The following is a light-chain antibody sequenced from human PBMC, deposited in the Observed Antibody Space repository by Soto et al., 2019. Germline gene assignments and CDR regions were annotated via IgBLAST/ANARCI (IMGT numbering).Light chain of an antibody. J-gene: IGKJ1*01. CDR3: QQYGSSGT. Sequence: EIVMTQSPATLSVSPGETTILSCRASQSINSDVAWYQQKVGQTPRLLIHGASTRATGIAARFGGSGSVTDFTLSISRLEPEDFAVYYCQQYGSSGTFGQGTKVDIK. CDR2: GAS. V-gene: IGKV3D-15*01. CDR1: QSINSD.